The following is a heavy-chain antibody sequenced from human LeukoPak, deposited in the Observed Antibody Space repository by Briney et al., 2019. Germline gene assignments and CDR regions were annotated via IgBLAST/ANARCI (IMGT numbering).Heavy chain of an antibody. CDR2: IIPVFGTA. V-gene: IGHV1-69*05. Sequence: ASVKVSCKASGGTFSSYAISWVRQAPGQGLEWMGRIIPVFGTANYAQKFQGRVTNTTDESTSTAYMELSSLRSEDTAVYYCARDGCSSTGTRSGGSCFDLYWGQGTLVTVSS. CDR1: GGTFSSYA. D-gene: IGHD2-15*01. J-gene: IGHJ4*02. CDR3: ARDGCSSTGTRSGGSCFDLY.